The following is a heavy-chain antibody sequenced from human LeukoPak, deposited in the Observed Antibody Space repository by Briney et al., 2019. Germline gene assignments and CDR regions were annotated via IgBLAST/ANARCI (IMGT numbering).Heavy chain of an antibody. D-gene: IGHD1-20*01. V-gene: IGHV1-8*02. CDR1: GGTFSSYT. CDR3: AREFNWNEPSYYYMDV. J-gene: IGHJ6*03. CDR2: MNPNSGNT. Sequence: ASVKVSCKASGGTFSSYTISWVRQAPGQGLEWMGWMNPNSGNTGYAQKFQGRVTMTRNTSISTAYMELSSLRSEDTAVYYCAREFNWNEPSYYYMDVWGKGTTVTVSS.